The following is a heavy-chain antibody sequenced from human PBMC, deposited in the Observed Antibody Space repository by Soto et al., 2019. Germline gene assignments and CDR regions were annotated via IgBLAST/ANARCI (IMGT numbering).Heavy chain of an antibody. CDR2: ISYDGSNK. CDR3: AKGRLVERTYYYYGMDV. Sequence: PGGSLRLSCAASGFTFSSYGMHWVRQAPGKGLEWVAVISYDGSNKYYADSVKGRFTISRDNSNNTLYLQMNSLRAEDTAVYYCAKGRLVERTYYYYGMDVWGQETTVTVSS. J-gene: IGHJ6*02. D-gene: IGHD6-19*01. CDR1: GFTFSSYG. V-gene: IGHV3-30*18.